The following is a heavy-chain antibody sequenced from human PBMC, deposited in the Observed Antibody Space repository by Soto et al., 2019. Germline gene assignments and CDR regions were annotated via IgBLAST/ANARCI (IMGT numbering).Heavy chain of an antibody. CDR3: AGNIVATISSFDY. D-gene: IGHD5-12*01. V-gene: IGHV4-34*02. CDR2: INHSGST. CDR1: GESVSGYY. J-gene: IGHJ4*02. Sequence: QVQLQQLGAGLLKPSETLSLTCAVYGESVSGYYWSWIRQPPGKGLEWIGEINHSGSTNYNPSLTSRVTMSVDTSKNQFSLKLSSVTAADTAMYYCAGNIVATISSFDYWGQGTLVTVSS.